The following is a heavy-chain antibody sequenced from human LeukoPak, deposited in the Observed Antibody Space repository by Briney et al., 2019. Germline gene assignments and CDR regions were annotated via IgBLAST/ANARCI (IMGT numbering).Heavy chain of an antibody. V-gene: IGHV3-20*04. CDR1: GFTFQDYG. CDR2: INWNGGGT. D-gene: IGHD2-2*02. Sequence: PGGSLRLSCAASGFTFQDYGMTWVRHAPGKGLEWVSAINWNGGGTSYADSVKGRFTSSRDNSKNTLYLQMNSLRAEDTAVYYCARDHDCSSTSCYNYYYYYMDVWGKGTTVTVSS. CDR3: ARDHDCSSTSCYNYYYYYMDV. J-gene: IGHJ6*03.